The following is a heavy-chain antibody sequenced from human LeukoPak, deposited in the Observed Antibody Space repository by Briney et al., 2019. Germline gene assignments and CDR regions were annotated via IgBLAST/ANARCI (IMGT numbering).Heavy chain of an antibody. CDR3: ALYRSSRDYYYYYMDV. CDR1: GGSINSNY. Sequence: SETLSLTCTVSGGSINSNYWSWIRQPPGKGLEWIGYIYYSGSTNYNPSLQSRVTISVDTSKNQFSLRLRSVTAADTAVYYCALYRSSRDYYYYYMDVWGKGTTVTVPS. V-gene: IGHV4-59*01. D-gene: IGHD6-13*01. CDR2: IYYSGST. J-gene: IGHJ6*03.